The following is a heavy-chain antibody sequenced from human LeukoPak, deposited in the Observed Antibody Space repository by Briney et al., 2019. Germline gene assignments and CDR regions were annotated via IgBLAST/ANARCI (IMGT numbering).Heavy chain of an antibody. D-gene: IGHD3-9*01. V-gene: IGHV3-21*01. CDR1: GFTFGPYS. CDR2: ITRSSSDK. J-gene: IGHJ2*01. CDR3: ARNHYDIVTGYVSPYMYFDL. Sequence: GGSLRLSCAASGFTFGPYSMNWVRQAPGKGLEWVAYITRSSSDKYYADSVKGRFTISRDNAKNSLSLQMNSLKVKGTAMYYCARNHYDIVTGYVSPYMYFDLGGRGPLVASSS.